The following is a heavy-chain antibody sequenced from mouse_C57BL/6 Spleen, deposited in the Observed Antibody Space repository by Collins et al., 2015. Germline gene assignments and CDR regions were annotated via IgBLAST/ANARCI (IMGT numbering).Heavy chain of an antibody. V-gene: IGHV1-55*01. Sequence: QVQLQQPGAELVKPGASVKMSCKASGYTFTSYWITWVKQRPGQGLEWIGWIFPGSGSTYYNEKFKGKATLTVDKSSSTAYMLLSSLTSEDSAVYFCATGTDYWGQGTSVTVSS. J-gene: IGHJ4*01. CDR1: GYTFTSYW. CDR2: IFPGSGST. CDR3: ATGTDY. D-gene: IGHD4-1*01.